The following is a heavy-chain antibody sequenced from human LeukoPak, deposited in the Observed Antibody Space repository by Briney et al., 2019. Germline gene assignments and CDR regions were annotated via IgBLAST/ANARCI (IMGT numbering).Heavy chain of an antibody. Sequence: ASVKVSCKASGYTFTSYGISWVRQAPGQGLEWMGWISAYNGNTNYAQKLQGRVTMTTDTSTSTAYMELRSLRSDDTAVYYCARNYMGTLYYYHYMDVWGKGTTVTVSS. CDR2: ISAYNGNT. CDR1: GYTFTSYG. CDR3: ARNYMGTLYYYHYMDV. D-gene: IGHD3-10*01. J-gene: IGHJ6*03. V-gene: IGHV1-18*01.